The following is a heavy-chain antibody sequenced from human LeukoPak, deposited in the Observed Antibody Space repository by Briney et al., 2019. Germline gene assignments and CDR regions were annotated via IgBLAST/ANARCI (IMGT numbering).Heavy chain of an antibody. CDR3: ARQSGRSREPFDY. V-gene: IGHV4-39*01. Sequence: SETLSLTCTVSGGSISSSSYYWGWIRQPPGKGLEWIGSIYYSGSTYYNPSLKSRVTISVDTSKNQFSLKLSSVTAADTAVYYCARQSGRSREPFDYWGQGTLVTVSS. D-gene: IGHD1-26*01. J-gene: IGHJ4*02. CDR2: IYYSGST. CDR1: GGSISSSSYY.